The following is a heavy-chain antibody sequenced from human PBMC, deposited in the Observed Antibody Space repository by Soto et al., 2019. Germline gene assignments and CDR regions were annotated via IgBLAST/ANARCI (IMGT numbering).Heavy chain of an antibody. CDR1: GDTLTAAA. Sequence: GGPLRSSPAAHGDTLTAAAMHSVRQASGKGRVWVGRYSSKAKIYATAYAASVKGRCTISRDDSTTTAYLQMNSLKTEDADVYYCTTKPYCSGGSCDPEPHYYYYYGMDVWGQGTTVTVSS. D-gene: IGHD2-15*01. J-gene: IGHJ6*02. CDR2: YSSKAKIYAT. V-gene: IGHV3-73*01. CDR3: TTKPYCSGGSCDPEPHYYYYYGMDV.